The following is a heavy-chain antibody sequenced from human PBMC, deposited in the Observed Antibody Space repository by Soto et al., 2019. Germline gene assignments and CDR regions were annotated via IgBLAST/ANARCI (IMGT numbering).Heavy chain of an antibody. CDR1: GFTFSSYG. V-gene: IGHV3-30*18. CDR2: ISYDGSNK. J-gene: IGHJ4*02. D-gene: IGHD3-10*01. Sequence: QVQLVESGGGVVQPGRSLRLSCAASGFTFSSYGMHWVRQAPGKGLEWVAVISYDGSNKYYADSVKGRFTISRDNSKNTLYLQMNSLRAEDTAVYYCAKDGYYYGSGSSFDYWGQGTLVTVSS. CDR3: AKDGYYYGSGSSFDY.